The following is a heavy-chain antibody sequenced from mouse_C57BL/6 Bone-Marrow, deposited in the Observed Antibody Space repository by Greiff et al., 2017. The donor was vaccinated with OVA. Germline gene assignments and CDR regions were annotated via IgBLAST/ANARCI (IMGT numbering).Heavy chain of an antibody. D-gene: IGHD3-2*02. CDR1: GFTFSDYG. V-gene: IGHV5-17*01. CDR2: ISSGSSTI. Sequence: EVKLQESGGGLVKPGGSLKLSCAASGFTFSDYGMHWVRQAPEKGLEWVAYISSGSSTIYYADTVKGRFTISRDNAKNTLFLQMTSLRSEDTAMYYCARRKTAQATDYFDYWGQGTTLTVSS. CDR3: ARRKTAQATDYFDY. J-gene: IGHJ2*01.